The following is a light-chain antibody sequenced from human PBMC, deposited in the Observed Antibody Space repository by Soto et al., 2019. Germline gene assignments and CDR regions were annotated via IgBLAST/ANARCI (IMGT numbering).Light chain of an antibody. Sequence: DIQMTQSPSTLSASVGDRVTITCRASQSISSWLAWYQQKPGKAPKLLIYKASSLESGVPSRFSGSGSGTEFTLTISSLQPDDFATYYCQQYTSYPYTFCQGTKLEIK. CDR3: QQYTSYPYT. CDR2: KAS. CDR1: QSISSW. V-gene: IGKV1-5*03. J-gene: IGKJ2*01.